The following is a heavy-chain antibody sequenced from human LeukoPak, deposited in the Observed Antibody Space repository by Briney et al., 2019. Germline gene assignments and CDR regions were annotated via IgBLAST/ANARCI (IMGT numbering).Heavy chain of an antibody. V-gene: IGHV3-7*04. Sequence: GGSLRLSCAASGFTFTSHWMSWVRQAPGKGLEWVANINQDGSEKYYVDSVKGRFTISRDNAKCSLYLQMNSLRAEDTAVYYCARARYCSSTSCFDDYWGQGSLVTVSS. J-gene: IGHJ4*02. CDR1: GFTFTSHW. CDR3: ARARYCSSTSCFDDY. D-gene: IGHD2-2*01. CDR2: INQDGSEK.